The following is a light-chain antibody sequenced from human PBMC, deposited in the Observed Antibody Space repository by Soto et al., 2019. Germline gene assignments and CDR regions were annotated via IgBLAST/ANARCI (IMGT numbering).Light chain of an antibody. CDR1: QSVNIN. J-gene: IGKJ2*01. CDR3: QQYDDRAPYT. CDR2: GAA. V-gene: IGKV3-15*01. Sequence: EIVMTQSPATLSVSPGDRATLSCRASQSVNINLAWYQVKPGQAPRLLIYGAATRAPGIPSRFSGSGSGTRFTLTISSLQSEDFAVYYCQQYDDRAPYTFGQGTKLEIK.